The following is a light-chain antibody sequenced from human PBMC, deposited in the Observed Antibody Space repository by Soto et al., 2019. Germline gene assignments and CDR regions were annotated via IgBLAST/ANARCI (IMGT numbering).Light chain of an antibody. V-gene: IGKV3-20*01. Sequence: IVLTQSPGTLSLSPWERATLSCRASQPVSSNYLAWYQQKPGQAPRLLIYGTSSRATDIPDRFSGSGSGTDFTLTISRLEPDDVAVYYCQQYGASPQTFGQGTKVDIK. CDR1: QPVSSNY. CDR2: GTS. CDR3: QQYGASPQT. J-gene: IGKJ1*01.